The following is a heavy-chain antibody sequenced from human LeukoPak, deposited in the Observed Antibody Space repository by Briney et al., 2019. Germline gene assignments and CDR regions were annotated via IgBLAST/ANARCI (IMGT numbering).Heavy chain of an antibody. CDR1: GFTFSSYS. Sequence: GGSLRLSCAASGFTFSSYSMNWVRQAPGKGLEWVSSISSSSSYIYYADSVKGRFTLSRDNAKNSLYLQMNSLRAEDTAVYYCARVSSGYDQAFDYWGQGTLVTVSS. J-gene: IGHJ4*02. CDR3: ARVSSGYDQAFDY. V-gene: IGHV3-21*06. CDR2: ISSSSSYI. D-gene: IGHD5-12*01.